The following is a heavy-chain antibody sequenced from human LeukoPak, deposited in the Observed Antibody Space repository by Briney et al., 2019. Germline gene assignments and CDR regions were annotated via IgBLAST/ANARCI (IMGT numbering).Heavy chain of an antibody. J-gene: IGHJ4*02. CDR2: INHSGST. Sequence: SETLSLTCAVYGGSFSGYYWSWIRQPPGKGLEWIGEINHSGSTNYNPSLKSRVTISVDTSKNQFSLKLSSVTAADTAVYYCARHEGNYDILTGYYSTRYYFDYWGQGTLVTVSS. CDR3: ARHEGNYDILTGYYSTRYYFDY. CDR1: GGSFSGYY. D-gene: IGHD3-9*01. V-gene: IGHV4-34*01.